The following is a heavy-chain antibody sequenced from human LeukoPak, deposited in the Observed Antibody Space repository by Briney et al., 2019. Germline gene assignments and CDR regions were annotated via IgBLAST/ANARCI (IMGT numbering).Heavy chain of an antibody. CDR3: AKVQSYYDSSGYYESN. CDR1: GFTFSSYA. CDR2: ISGSGGST. D-gene: IGHD3-22*01. J-gene: IGHJ4*02. Sequence: GGSLRLSCAASGFTFSSYAMSWVRKAPGKGLEWVSAISGSGGSTYYADSVKGRFTISRDNSKNTLYLQMNSLRAEDTAVYYCAKVQSYYDSSGYYESNWGQGTLVTVSS. V-gene: IGHV3-23*01.